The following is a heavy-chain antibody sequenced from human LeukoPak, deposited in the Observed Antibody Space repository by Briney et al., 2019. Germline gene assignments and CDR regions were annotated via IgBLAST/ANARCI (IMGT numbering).Heavy chain of an antibody. V-gene: IGHV1-18*01. D-gene: IGHD3-22*01. CDR2: ISAYNGNT. CDR3: ARGNYYDSSGYRGAFDS. J-gene: IGHJ3*02. Sequence: ASVKVSCNVSTHSFTSYGISWVRQAHGQGLEWMGWISAYNGNTNYAEKLQGRVTRSTAASTSTAYMELRSLRSDDTAVYYCARGNYYDSSGYRGAFDSWGEGTMATV. CDR1: THSFTSYG.